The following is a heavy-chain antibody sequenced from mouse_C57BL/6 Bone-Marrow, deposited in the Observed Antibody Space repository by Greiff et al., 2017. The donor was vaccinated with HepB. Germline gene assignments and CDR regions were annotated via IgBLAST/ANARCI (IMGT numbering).Heavy chain of an antibody. CDR2: INPYNGGT. CDR3: APFTTDWFAY. J-gene: IGHJ3*01. V-gene: IGHV1-19*01. Sequence: EVQLQESGPVLVKPGASVKMSCKASGYTFTDYYMNWVKQSHGKSLEWIGVINPYNGGTSYNQKFKGKATLTVDKSSRTADMELNSLTAEDSAVYYCAPFTTDWFAYWGEGTLVTVSA. CDR1: GYTFTDYY. D-gene: IGHD1-1*01.